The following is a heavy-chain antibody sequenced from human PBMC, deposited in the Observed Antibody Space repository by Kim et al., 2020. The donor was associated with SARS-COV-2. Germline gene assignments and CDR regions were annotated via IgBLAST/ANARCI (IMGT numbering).Heavy chain of an antibody. CDR1: GFTFDDYA. CDR3: AKDMWVNILTPENAFDI. V-gene: IGHV3-43D*03. CDR2: ISWDGGST. J-gene: IGHJ3*02. D-gene: IGHD3-9*01. Sequence: GGSLRLSCAASGFTFDDYAMHWVRQAPGKGLEWVSLISWDGGSTYYADSVKGRFTISRDNSKNSLYLQMNSLRAEDTALYYCAKDMWVNILTPENAFDIWGQGTMVTVSS.